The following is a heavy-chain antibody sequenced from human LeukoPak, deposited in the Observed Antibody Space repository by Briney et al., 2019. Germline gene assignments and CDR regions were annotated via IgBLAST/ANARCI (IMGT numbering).Heavy chain of an antibody. J-gene: IGHJ4*02. V-gene: IGHV4-59*01. CDR3: ARERGSYLHY. Sequence: SETLSLTCTVSDGSIDSYYWRWIRQPPGRGLEWIGYINYSGSTNYNPSLQSRVTISLDTSKNQYSLKLSSVTAADTAVYYCARERGSYLHYWGQGTLVTVSS. CDR1: DGSIDSYY. D-gene: IGHD1-26*01. CDR2: INYSGST.